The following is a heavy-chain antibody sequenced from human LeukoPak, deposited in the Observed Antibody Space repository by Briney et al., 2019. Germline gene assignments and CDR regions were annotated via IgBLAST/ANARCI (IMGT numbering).Heavy chain of an antibody. J-gene: IGHJ6*03. CDR2: IYSGGST. Sequence: PGGSLRLSCAASGFTFSSYGMHWVRQAPGKGLEWVSVIYSGGSTYYADSVKGRFTISRDNSKNTLYLQMNSLRAEDTAVYYCARDKEGGLRSHYYMDVWGKGTTVTVSS. CDR3: ARDKEGGLRSHYYMDV. V-gene: IGHV3-NL1*01. CDR1: GFTFSSYG. D-gene: IGHD5-12*01.